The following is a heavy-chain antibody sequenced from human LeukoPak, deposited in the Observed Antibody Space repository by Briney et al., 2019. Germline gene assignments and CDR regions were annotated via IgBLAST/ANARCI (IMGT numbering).Heavy chain of an antibody. CDR2: IIPILGIA. CDR1: GGTFSSYA. Sequence: SVKVSCKASGGTFSSYAISWVRQAPGQGLEWMGRIIPILGIANYAQKFQGRVTITADESTSTAYMELSSLRSEDTAVYYCAGGTASSYYMDVWGKGTTVTVSS. J-gene: IGHJ6*03. V-gene: IGHV1-69*04. CDR3: AGGTASSYYMDV. D-gene: IGHD6-13*01.